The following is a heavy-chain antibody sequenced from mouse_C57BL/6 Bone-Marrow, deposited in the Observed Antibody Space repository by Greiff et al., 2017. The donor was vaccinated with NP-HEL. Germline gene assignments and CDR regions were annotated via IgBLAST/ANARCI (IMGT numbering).Heavy chain of an antibody. V-gene: IGHV2-3*01. CDR1: GFSLTSYG. D-gene: IGHD2-2*01. CDR2: IWGDGST. J-gene: IGHJ4*01. CDR3: AKPGVIPSYYAMDY. Sequence: VQLQQSGPGLVAPSQCLSITCTVSGFSLTSYGVSWVRQPPGKGLEWLGVIWGDGSTNYHSALVSRLSISKDNSKSQVFVKLNSLQTDDTATYYGAKPGVIPSYYAMDYWGQGTSVTVSS.